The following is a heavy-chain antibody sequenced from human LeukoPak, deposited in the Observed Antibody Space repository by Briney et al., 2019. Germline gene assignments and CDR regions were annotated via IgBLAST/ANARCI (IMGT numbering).Heavy chain of an antibody. CDR2: ISGGGFNT. CDR3: AKATSSTWYNYDY. J-gene: IGHJ4*02. CDR1: GFTFSSYA. V-gene: IGHV3-23*01. Sequence: PGGSLRLSCAASGFTFSSYAMSWVRQAPGKGLEWVSAISGGGFNTYSADSVKGRFTISRDSSKNTLFLQMNSPRAEDTALYYCAKATSSTWYNYDYWGQGTLVTVSS. D-gene: IGHD6-13*01.